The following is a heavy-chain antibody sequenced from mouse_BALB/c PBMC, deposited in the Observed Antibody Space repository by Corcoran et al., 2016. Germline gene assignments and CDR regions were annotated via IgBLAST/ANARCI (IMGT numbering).Heavy chain of an antibody. CDR2: IGSDDSK. V-gene: IGHV8-12*01. Sequence: QVILKESGPGILQPSQTLSLTCSFSGFSLSTYGTAVNWIRQPAGKGLEWLAQIGSDDSKCSNPFLKSRITISKDTSNSQVFLKITSVDTEDSATYYCANGNYFDYWGQGTTLTVSS. J-gene: IGHJ2*01. CDR3: ANGNYFDY. D-gene: IGHD1-1*01. CDR1: GFSLSTYGTA.